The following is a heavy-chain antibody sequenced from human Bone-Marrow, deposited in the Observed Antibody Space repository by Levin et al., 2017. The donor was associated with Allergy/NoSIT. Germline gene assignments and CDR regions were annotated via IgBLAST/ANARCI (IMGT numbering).Heavy chain of an antibody. CDR1: GDSVSTNSAA. CDR3: ARDGGITADGTRFDF. J-gene: IGHJ4*02. Sequence: SQTLSLPCVISGDSVSTNSAAWNWIRQSPSGGLEWLGRTYYRAKWYNDYALSVKSRITVDPDTSKNQFSLHLNSVTPEDTAVYYCARDGGITADGTRFDFWGQGTLVTVSS. D-gene: IGHD6-13*01. CDR2: TYYRAKWYN. V-gene: IGHV6-1*01.